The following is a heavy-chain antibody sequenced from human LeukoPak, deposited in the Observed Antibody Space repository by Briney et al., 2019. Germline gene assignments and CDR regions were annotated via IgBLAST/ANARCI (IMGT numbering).Heavy chain of an antibody. D-gene: IGHD3-3*01. CDR1: GYTFNHYG. V-gene: IGHV1-18*01. Sequence: GASVKVSCKVSGYTFNHYGISWVRQAPGQGLEWMGRISPHNGNTDYAQKFQGRVTMTTDTSSTTAYMELRGLISDDTAIYYCARVGITKYYYHMGVWGKGTTVIVSS. J-gene: IGHJ6*03. CDR2: ISPHNGNT. CDR3: ARVGITKYYYHMGV.